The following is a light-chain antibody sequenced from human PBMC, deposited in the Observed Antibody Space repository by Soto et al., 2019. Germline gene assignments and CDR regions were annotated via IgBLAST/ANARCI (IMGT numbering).Light chain of an antibody. J-gene: IGKJ4*01. V-gene: IGKV3-20*01. Sequence: EIVLTQSPGTLSLSPGEIATLSCRASQSVSSNYLARYQQKPGQAPRLLIYGASSRATGIPDRFSGSGSGTDFTLTISRLEPEDFAVYYCQQYGGSPRVTFGGGTKVEIK. CDR2: GAS. CDR3: QQYGGSPRVT. CDR1: QSVSSNY.